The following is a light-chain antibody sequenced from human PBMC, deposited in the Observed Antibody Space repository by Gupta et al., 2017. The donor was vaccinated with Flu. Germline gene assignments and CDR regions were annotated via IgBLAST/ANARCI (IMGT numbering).Light chain of an antibody. J-gene: IGKJ2*01. CDR3: HKYYCIPVT. CDR1: QSGLYSSNNKNY. Sequence: SRGERATINCKSSQSGLYSSNNKNYLAWYKQKPGQHPKLRIYWASTRESGVPDRFSGSGSGKECTLTISSLQAEDGAVDDCHKYYCIPVTFGQGTKREIK. CDR2: WAS. V-gene: IGKV4-1*01.